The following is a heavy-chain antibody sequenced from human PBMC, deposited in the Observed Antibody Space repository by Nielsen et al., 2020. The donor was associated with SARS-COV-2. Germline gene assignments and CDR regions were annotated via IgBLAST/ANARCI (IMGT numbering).Heavy chain of an antibody. CDR2: ISVTGGST. CDR3: AKFMANYVWGSYRPTPFDY. Sequence: GESLKISCAASGFTFSSYAMSWARQAPGKGLEWVSTISVTGGSTYYADSVKGRFTISRDNSKNTVYLQMNSLRAEDTAVYYCAKFMANYVWGSYRPTPFDYWGQGTLVTVSS. J-gene: IGHJ4*02. CDR1: GFTFSSYA. D-gene: IGHD3-16*02. V-gene: IGHV3-23*01.